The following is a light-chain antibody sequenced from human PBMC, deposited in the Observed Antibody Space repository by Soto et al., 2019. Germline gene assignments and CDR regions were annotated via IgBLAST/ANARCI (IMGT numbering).Light chain of an antibody. J-gene: IGKJ1*01. CDR2: SAS. CDR3: QQTYGTSRT. CDR1: QNIGTY. Sequence: DLPMTQSPSPLSASVGNRVTITCRTSQNIGTYLNWYQQKPGKAPRLLIYSASRLQSGVPSRFSGSGSGTDFTLTISSLQPDDFATYYCQQTYGTSRTFGQGTKVEMK. V-gene: IGKV1-39*01.